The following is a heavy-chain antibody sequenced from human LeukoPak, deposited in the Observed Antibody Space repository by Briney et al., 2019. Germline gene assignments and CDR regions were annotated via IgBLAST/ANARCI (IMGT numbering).Heavy chain of an antibody. V-gene: IGHV3-23*01. CDR3: AKELYGNPSGY. CDR2: ISGDGGTI. CDR1: GFTLRSSA. J-gene: IGHJ4*02. Sequence: GGSLRLSCAASGFTLRSSAMSWVRQAPGKGLEWVSAISGDGGTISYAASVRGRFTISRDNAKNTLFLQMSSLRAGDTALYYCAKELYGNPSGYWGQGARVTVSS. D-gene: IGHD2-8*01.